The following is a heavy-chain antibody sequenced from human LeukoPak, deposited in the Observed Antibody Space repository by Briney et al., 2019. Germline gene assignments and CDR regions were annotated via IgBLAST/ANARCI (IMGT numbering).Heavy chain of an antibody. CDR2: ISGSGGST. D-gene: IGHD3-3*01. CDR3: AIDRYDFWSGYYGPYYFDY. CDR1: GFTFSSYA. Sequence: PGGSLRLSCAASGFTFSSYAMSWVRQAPGKGLEWVSAISGSGGSTYYADSVKGRFTISRDNSKNTLYLQMNSLRAEDTAVYYCAIDRYDFWSGYYGPYYFDYWGQGTLVTVSS. J-gene: IGHJ4*02. V-gene: IGHV3-23*01.